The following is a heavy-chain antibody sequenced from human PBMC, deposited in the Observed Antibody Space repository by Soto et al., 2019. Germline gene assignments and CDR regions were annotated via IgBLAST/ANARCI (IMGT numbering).Heavy chain of an antibody. J-gene: IGHJ6*02. Sequence: SETLSLTCAVYGGSFSGYYWSWIRQPPGKGLEWIGEINHSGSTNYNPSLKSRVTISVDTSKNQFSLKLSSVTAADTAVYYCMGSGSYYGGHYYYYGMDVWGQGTTVTVSS. CDR1: GGSFSGYY. V-gene: IGHV4-34*01. D-gene: IGHD3-10*01. CDR3: MGSGSYYGGHYYYYGMDV. CDR2: INHSGST.